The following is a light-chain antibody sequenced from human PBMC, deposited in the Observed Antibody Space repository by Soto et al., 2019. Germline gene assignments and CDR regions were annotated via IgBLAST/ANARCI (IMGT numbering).Light chain of an antibody. CDR2: SDN. CDR1: SSNIGAGYD. J-gene: IGLJ1*01. V-gene: IGLV1-40*01. Sequence: QSVLTQPPSVSGAPGQRVTISCTGSSSNIGAGYDVHWYKQLPGTAPKLLIYSDNNRPSGVPDRFSGSKSGTSASLAITGLQAEDEADYYCQSYDSSLSGSYVFGTGTKLTVL. CDR3: QSYDSSLSGSYV.